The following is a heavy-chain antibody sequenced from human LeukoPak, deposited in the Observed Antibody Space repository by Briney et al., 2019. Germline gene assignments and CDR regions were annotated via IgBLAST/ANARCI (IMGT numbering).Heavy chain of an antibody. CDR3: ARGLFQWPARIDY. CDR1: GGSINNYC. D-gene: IGHD6-19*01. CDR2: FDNNGIT. Sequence: SETLSLTCTVSGGSINNYCWSWIRQPPGKGLEWIGFFDNNGITNYNPSLKSRVTISVDTSKNQVSLKLNSVTAADTAVYYCARGLFQWPARIDYWGQGTLVTVSS. V-gene: IGHV4-59*08. J-gene: IGHJ4*02.